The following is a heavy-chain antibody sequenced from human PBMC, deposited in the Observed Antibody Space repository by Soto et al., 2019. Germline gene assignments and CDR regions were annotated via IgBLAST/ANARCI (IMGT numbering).Heavy chain of an antibody. D-gene: IGHD2-2*01. CDR3: ARGPCGSTSCYSYYYYYYGMDV. Sequence: GSLRLSCAASGFTFSSYAMHWVRQAPGKGLEWVAVISYDGSNKYYADSVKGRFTISRDNSKNTLYLQMNSLRAEDTAVYYCARGPCGSTSCYSYYYYYYGMDVWGQGTTVTVSS. J-gene: IGHJ6*02. CDR2: ISYDGSNK. V-gene: IGHV3-30-3*01. CDR1: GFTFSSYA.